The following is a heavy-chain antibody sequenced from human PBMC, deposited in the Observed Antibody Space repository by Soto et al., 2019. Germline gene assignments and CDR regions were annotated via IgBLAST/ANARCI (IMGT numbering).Heavy chain of an antibody. CDR1: GFAFSSYS. J-gene: IGHJ5*02. D-gene: IGHD6-19*01. CDR3: AKDKSIAVAGTLDFLNWFDP. V-gene: IGHV3-21*04. CDR2: ISSSGGSI. Sequence: PGGSLRLSCAASGFAFSSYSMNWVRQAPGKGLEWVSSISSSGGSIYYADSVKGRFTISRDNAKNTLYLQMNSLRAEDTAVYYCAKDKSIAVAGTLDFLNWFDPWGQGTLVTVSS.